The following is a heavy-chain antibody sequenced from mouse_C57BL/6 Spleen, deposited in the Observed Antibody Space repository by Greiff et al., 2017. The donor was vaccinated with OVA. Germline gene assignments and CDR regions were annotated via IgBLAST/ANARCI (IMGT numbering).Heavy chain of an antibody. CDR3: ARCGYGVRDFDY. Sequence: VQLQQSGAELARPGASVKLSCKASGYTFTSYGISWVKQRTGQGLEWIGEIYPRSGNTYYNEKFKGKATLTADKSSSTAYMELRSLTSEDSAVYFCARCGYGVRDFDYWGQGTTLTVSS. V-gene: IGHV1-81*01. D-gene: IGHD2-2*01. CDR1: GYTFTSYG. J-gene: IGHJ2*01. CDR2: IYPRSGNT.